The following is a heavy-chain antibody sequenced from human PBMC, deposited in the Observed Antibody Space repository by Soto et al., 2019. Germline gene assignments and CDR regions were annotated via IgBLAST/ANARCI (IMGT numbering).Heavy chain of an antibody. Sequence: SETLSLTCTVSGGSINYSYWAWIRQPPGKGLEWIGYISYTGSANYNASLKSRLTISVDTSKNQFSLKLSSVTAADTALYYCARVNYGDYYYGMDVWGQGTTVTVSS. CDR2: ISYTGSA. J-gene: IGHJ6*02. D-gene: IGHD4-17*01. CDR3: ARVNYGDYYYGMDV. CDR1: GGSINYSY. V-gene: IGHV4-59*01.